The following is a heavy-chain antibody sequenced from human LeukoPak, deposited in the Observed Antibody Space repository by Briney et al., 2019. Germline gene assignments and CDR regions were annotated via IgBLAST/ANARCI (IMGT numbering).Heavy chain of an antibody. CDR2: ISGSGDTI. Sequence: PGGSLRLSCAASGFTFGNYAMSWVRQAPGKGLEWVSAISGSGDTIYYADSVKGRFTISRDNSKNTLYLQMNSLRAEDTAVFFCAKDRQIDSNYIFDTWGQGTLVTVSS. V-gene: IGHV3-23*01. CDR3: AKDRQIDSNYIFDT. D-gene: IGHD4-11*01. J-gene: IGHJ5*02. CDR1: GFTFGNYA.